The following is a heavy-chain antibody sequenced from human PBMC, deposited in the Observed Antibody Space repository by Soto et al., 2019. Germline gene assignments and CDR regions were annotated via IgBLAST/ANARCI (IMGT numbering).Heavy chain of an antibody. D-gene: IGHD3-22*01. V-gene: IGHV1-8*01. Sequence: QVQLVQSGAEVKKPGASVKVSCKASGYTFTSYDINWVRQATGQGLEWMGWMNPNSGNTGYAQKFQGRVTMTSNTSTSTAYLGLSSLRSEETAVYYWAGGVWDRSGSDGLDFWGQGRTVTVS. CDR3: AGGVWDRSGSDGLDF. CDR1: GYTFTSYD. CDR2: MNPNSGNT. J-gene: IGHJ6*02.